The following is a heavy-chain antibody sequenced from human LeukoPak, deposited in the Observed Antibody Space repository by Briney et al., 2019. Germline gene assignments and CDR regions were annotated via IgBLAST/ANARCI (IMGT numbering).Heavy chain of an antibody. CDR2: ISSSSSYI. Sequence: GGSLRLSCAASGFTFSSYSMNWVRQAPGKGLEWVSSISSSSSYIYYADSVKGRFTISRDNAKNSLYLQMNSLRAEDTAVYYCARAGTYYYDSTRDFFFDYWGQGTLVTVSS. CDR1: GFTFSSYS. CDR3: ARAGTYYYDSTRDFFFDY. V-gene: IGHV3-21*01. D-gene: IGHD3-22*01. J-gene: IGHJ4*02.